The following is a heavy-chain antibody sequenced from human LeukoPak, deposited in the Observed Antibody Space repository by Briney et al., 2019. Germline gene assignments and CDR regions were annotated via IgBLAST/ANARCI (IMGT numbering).Heavy chain of an antibody. V-gene: IGHV1-8*01. CDR2: MNPNSGNT. CDR1: GYTFTSYD. Sequence: ASVKVSCKASGYTFTSYDINWVRQATGQGLEWMGWMNPNSGNTGYAQKLQGRVTMTRNTSISTAYMELSSLRSEDTAVYYCAGLGPIAAAGTGLFDYWGQGTLVTVSS. D-gene: IGHD6-13*01. J-gene: IGHJ4*02. CDR3: AGLGPIAAAGTGLFDY.